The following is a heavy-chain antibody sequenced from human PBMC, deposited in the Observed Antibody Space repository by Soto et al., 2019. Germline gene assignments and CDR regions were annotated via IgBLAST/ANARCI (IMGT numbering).Heavy chain of an antibody. D-gene: IGHD4-17*01. CDR3: ARRPRYGDPYYFDY. Sequence: ASVKVSCKASGYTFTSYDINWVRQATGQGLEWMGWMNPNSGNTGYAQKFQGRVTMTRDTSTSTVYMELSSLRSEDTAVYYCARRPRYGDPYYFDYWGQGTLVTVSS. CDR2: MNPNSGNT. J-gene: IGHJ4*02. V-gene: IGHV1-8*01. CDR1: GYTFTSYD.